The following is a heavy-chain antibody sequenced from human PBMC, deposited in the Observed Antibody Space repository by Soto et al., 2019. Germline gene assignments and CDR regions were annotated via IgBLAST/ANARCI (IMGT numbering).Heavy chain of an antibody. V-gene: IGHV1-69*13. J-gene: IGHJ4*02. CDR3: ARRDCSSTSCSLDY. D-gene: IGHD2-2*01. CDR2: IIPIFGTA. Sequence: ASVKVSCKASGGTFSSYAISWVRQAPGQGLEWMGGIIPIFGTANYAQKFQGRVTITADESTSTAYMELSSLRSEDTAMYYCARRDCSSTSCSLDYWGQGTLVTVSS. CDR1: GGTFSSYA.